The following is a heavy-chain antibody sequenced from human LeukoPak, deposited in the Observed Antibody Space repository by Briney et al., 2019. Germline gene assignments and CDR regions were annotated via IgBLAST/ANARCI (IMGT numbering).Heavy chain of an antibody. D-gene: IGHD6-19*01. V-gene: IGHV3-21*06. CDR1: GFIFGNYA. CDR3: ARVPITVSGVLYYFDY. J-gene: IGHJ4*02. CDR2: ISSNSDYI. Sequence: GGSLRLSCAASGFIFGNYAMSWVRQAPGKGLEWVSSISSNSDYIYYVDSIKGRFSISRDNATNSLHLRMNSLRAEDTAVYYCARVPITVSGVLYYFDYWGQGILVTVSS.